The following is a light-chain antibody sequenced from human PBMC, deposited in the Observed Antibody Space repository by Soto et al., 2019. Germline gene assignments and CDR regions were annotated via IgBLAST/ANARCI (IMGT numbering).Light chain of an antibody. CDR3: QQYYSTPTWT. Sequence: DIVMTQSPDSLAVSLGERATINCKSSQSVLYSSNNKNYLAWYQQKPGQPPKLLIYWASTRESGVPDRFSGSWSVTDFTLTISSLQAEDVAVYYCQQYYSTPTWTFGQGTKVEIK. CDR2: WAS. J-gene: IGKJ1*01. V-gene: IGKV4-1*01. CDR1: QSVLYSSNNKNY.